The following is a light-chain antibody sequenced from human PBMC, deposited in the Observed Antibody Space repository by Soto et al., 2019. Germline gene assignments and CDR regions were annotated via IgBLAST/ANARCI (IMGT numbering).Light chain of an antibody. CDR2: EVS. V-gene: IGLV2-23*02. CDR3: CSYAGSSTVV. Sequence: QSALTQPASVSGSPGQSITISCTGTSSDVGSYNLVSWYQQHPGKAPKLMIYEVSKRPSGVSNRFSGSKSGNTASLTISGLRAEDAADYYCCSYAGSSTVVFGGGTKLTVL. CDR1: SSDVGSYNL. J-gene: IGLJ2*01.